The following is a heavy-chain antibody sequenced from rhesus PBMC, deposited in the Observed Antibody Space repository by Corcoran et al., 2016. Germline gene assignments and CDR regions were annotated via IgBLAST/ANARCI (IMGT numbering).Heavy chain of an antibody. CDR1: GGSISSNY. V-gene: IGHV4-173*01. CDR3: ARLSAHSLDV. J-gene: IGHJ5-2*02. Sequence: QLQLQESGPGLGKPSETLSLTWAAPGGSISSNYWSWIRNPPGKGLEWIGRISGSVGSTDYNPSLKSRVTISTDTSKNQFSLKLSSVTAADTAVYYCARLSAHSLDVWGRGVLVTVSS. CDR2: ISGSVGST.